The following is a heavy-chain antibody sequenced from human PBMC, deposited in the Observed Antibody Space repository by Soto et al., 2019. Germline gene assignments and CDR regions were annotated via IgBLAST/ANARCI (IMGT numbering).Heavy chain of an antibody. CDR3: AKDGAGGSTWYEFLIGYSDL. Sequence: GGSLRLSCAASGFTFSSYGMHWVRQAPGKGLEWVAVISYDGSNKYYADSVKGRFTISRDNSKNTLYLQMNSLRTEDTAVYYCAKDGAGGSTWYEFLIGYSDLWGRGTLVTVSS. D-gene: IGHD6-13*01. CDR2: ISYDGSNK. CDR1: GFTFSSYG. V-gene: IGHV3-30*18. J-gene: IGHJ2*01.